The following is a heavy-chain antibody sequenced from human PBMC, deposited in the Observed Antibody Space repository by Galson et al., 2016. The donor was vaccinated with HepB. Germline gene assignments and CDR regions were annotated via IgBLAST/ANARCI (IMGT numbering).Heavy chain of an antibody. CDR1: GYTFTTYS. CDR3: AKGGYCNAVSCVSWFAP. D-gene: IGHD2-15*01. CDR2: INAGNGDT. J-gene: IGHJ5*02. Sequence: SVKVSCKASGYTFTTYSMHWVRQAPGQRLEWMGWINAGNGDTKYSQKFQGRVTITRDTSASTAHMELRGLRSDDTAVYYCAKGGYCNAVSCVSWFAPWGQGTLVTVSS. V-gene: IGHV1-3*01.